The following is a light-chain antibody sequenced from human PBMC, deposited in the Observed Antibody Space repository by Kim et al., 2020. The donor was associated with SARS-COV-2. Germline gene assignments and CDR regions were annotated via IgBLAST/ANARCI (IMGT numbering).Light chain of an antibody. Sequence: LSPGERATLSCRASQSVRSSYVAWYQQKPGQAPRLLIYGVSSRATGIPDRCSGSGSGTDFTLTISRLEPEDFAVYYCQDYGGSLFTFGQGTKLEI. J-gene: IGKJ2*01. CDR2: GVS. CDR3: QDYGGSLFT. V-gene: IGKV3-20*01. CDR1: QSVRSSY.